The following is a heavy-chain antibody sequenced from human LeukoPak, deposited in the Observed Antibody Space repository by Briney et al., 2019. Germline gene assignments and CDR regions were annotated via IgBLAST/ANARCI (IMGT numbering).Heavy chain of an antibody. D-gene: IGHD1-14*01. CDR1: GFTFRVYS. CDR2: ISDSSSSI. Sequence: PWGSLRLSFATSGFTFRVYSMNWVRQAPGKGLEWLLYISDSSSSIYYADSVKGRFTISRDNAKNSLYLQMKSLRAADAAVYYCATGTVGTTSRFQHWGQGTLVTVSS. CDR3: ATGTVGTTSRFQH. V-gene: IGHV3-48*01. J-gene: IGHJ1*01.